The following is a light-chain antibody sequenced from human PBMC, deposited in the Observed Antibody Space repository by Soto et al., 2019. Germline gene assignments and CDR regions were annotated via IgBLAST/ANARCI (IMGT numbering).Light chain of an antibody. CDR2: EVN. J-gene: IGLJ1*01. Sequence: QSVLTQPPSVSGAPGQRVTISCTGSSSNIGAGYDVHWFQQHPGKAPKLMISEVNNRPSGVSNRFSGSKSGNTAYLTISGLQVEDEAEYFCFSFTNTSNHVLGNGTKLT. CDR1: SSNIGAGYD. V-gene: IGLV1-40*01. CDR3: FSFTNTSNHV.